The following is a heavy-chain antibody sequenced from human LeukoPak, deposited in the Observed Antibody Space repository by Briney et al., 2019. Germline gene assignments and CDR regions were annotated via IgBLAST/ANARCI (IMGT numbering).Heavy chain of an antibody. V-gene: IGHV4-34*01. D-gene: IGHD3-16*01. Sequence: SETLSLTCAVYGGSFSGYYWSWIRRPPGKGLEWIGEINHSGSTNYNPSLKSRVTISVDTSKNQFSLKLSSVTAADTAVYYCARARRGDFDAFDIWGQGTMVTVSS. J-gene: IGHJ3*02. CDR2: INHSGST. CDR1: GGSFSGYY. CDR3: ARARRGDFDAFDI.